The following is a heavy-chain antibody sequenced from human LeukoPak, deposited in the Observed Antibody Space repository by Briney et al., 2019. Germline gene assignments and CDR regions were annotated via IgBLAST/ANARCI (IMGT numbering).Heavy chain of an antibody. V-gene: IGHV4-34*01. CDR3: ASFDSSGFHFDY. J-gene: IGHJ4*02. CDR2: INHSGST. D-gene: IGHD3-22*01. CDR1: GGSFSGYY. Sequence: PSETLSLTCAVYGGSFSGYYWSWIRQPPGKGLEWIGEINHSGSTNYNPSLKSRVTISVDTSKNRFSLKLSSVTAADTAVYYCASFDSSGFHFDYWGQGTLVTVSS.